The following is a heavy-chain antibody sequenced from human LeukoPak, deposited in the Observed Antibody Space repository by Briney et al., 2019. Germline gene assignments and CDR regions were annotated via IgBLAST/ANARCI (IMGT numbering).Heavy chain of an antibody. Sequence: QPGGSLRLTCAASGFTFSSYAMSWVRQAPGKGLEWVSAISGSGGSTYYADSVKGRFTISRDNSKNTLYLQMNSLRAEDTAVYYCAKDQDSYYDFWSGYYTLNIAMDYWGQGTLVTVSS. CDR3: AKDQDSYYDFWSGYYTLNIAMDY. CDR1: GFTFSSYA. CDR2: ISGSGGST. J-gene: IGHJ4*02. V-gene: IGHV3-23*01. D-gene: IGHD3-3*01.